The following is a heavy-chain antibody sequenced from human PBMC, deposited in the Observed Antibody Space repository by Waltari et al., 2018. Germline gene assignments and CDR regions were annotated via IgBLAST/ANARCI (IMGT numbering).Heavy chain of an antibody. CDR3: ARGLQYCGGDCTAGFDY. CDR1: GYTFTSYY. D-gene: IGHD2-21*01. Sequence: QVQLVQSGAEVKKPGASVKVSCKASGYTFTSYYMHWVRQAPGQGLEWMGIINPSGGSTSDEQKFQGRVTMTRDTSTSTVYMERSSLRSEDTAVYYCARGLQYCGGDCTAGFDYWGQGTLVTVSS. J-gene: IGHJ4*02. CDR2: INPSGGST. V-gene: IGHV1-46*01.